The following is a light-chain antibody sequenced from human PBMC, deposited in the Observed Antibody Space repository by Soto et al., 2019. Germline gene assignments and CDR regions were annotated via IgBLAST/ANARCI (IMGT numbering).Light chain of an antibody. V-gene: IGLV2-23*01. CDR3: CSYAGSTTWV. Sequence: QSVLTQPASVSGSPGQSITISCTGTSSDVGTYNLVSWYQHHPGKAPKLMIYDGSKRPLGVSNRFSGSKSGNTASLTISGLQAEDEGDYYCCSYAGSTTWVFGGGTQLTVL. CDR2: DGS. J-gene: IGLJ2*01. CDR1: SSDVGTYNL.